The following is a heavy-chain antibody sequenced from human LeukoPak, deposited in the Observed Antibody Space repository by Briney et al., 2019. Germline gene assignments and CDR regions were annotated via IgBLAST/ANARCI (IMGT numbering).Heavy chain of an antibody. D-gene: IGHD3-22*01. CDR2: ISYDGSSK. J-gene: IGHJ4*02. V-gene: IGHV3-30-3*01. CDR3: ARALADYYDSSGDYYFDY. CDR1: GFTFSSYA. Sequence: PGRSLRLSCAASGFTFSSYAMHWVRQAPGKGLEWVAVISYDGSSKYYADSVKGRFTISRDNSKNTLYLQMNSLRAEDTAVYYCARALADYYDSSGDYYFDYWGQGTLVTVSS.